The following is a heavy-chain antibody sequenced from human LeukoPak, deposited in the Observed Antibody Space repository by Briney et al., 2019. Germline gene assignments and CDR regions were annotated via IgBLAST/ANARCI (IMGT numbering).Heavy chain of an antibody. V-gene: IGHV3-9*01. D-gene: IGHD2/OR15-2a*01. CDR2: ISWNSGSI. CDR3: ARVNLEGIYDWYFDL. CDR1: GFTFDDYA. Sequence: GGSLRLSCAASGFTFDDYAMHWVRQAPGEGLEWVSGISWNSGSIGYADSVKGRFTISRDNAKNSLYLQMNSLRAEDTALYYCARVNLEGIYDWYFDLWGRGTLVTVSS. J-gene: IGHJ2*01.